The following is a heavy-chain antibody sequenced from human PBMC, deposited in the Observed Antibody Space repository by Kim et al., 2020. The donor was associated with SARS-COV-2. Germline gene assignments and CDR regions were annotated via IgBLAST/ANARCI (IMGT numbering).Heavy chain of an antibody. V-gene: IGHV4-31*03. CDR3: ATDSRGGWFDP. CDR2: IYYSGST. CDR1: GGSISSGGYY. Sequence: SETLSLTCTVSGGSISSGGYYWSWIRQHPGKGLEWIGYIYYSGSTYYNPSLKSRVTISVDTSKNQFSLKLSSVTAADTAVYYCATDSRGGWFDPWGQGTLVTVSS. J-gene: IGHJ5*02.